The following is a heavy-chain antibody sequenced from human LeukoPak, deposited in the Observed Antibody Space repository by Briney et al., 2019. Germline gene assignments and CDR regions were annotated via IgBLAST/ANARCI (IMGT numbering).Heavy chain of an antibody. V-gene: IGHV1-69*05. Sequence: SVKVSCKASGGTFSSYAISWVRQAPGQGLEWMGRIIPIFGTANYAQKFQGRVTITTDESTSTAYMELSSLRSEDTAVYYCASDFLGDCSGGSCYRGGFYFDYWGQGTLVTVSS. CDR1: GGTFSSYA. CDR2: IIPIFGTA. CDR3: ASDFLGDCSGGSCYRGGFYFDY. D-gene: IGHD2-15*01. J-gene: IGHJ4*02.